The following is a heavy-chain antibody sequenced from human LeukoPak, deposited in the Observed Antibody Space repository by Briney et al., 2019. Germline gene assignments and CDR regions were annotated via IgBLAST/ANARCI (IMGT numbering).Heavy chain of an antibody. J-gene: IGHJ3*02. CDR2: IRYDGSNK. Sequence: GGSLRLSCAASGFTFSSYGMHWVRQAPGKGLEWGAFIRYDGSNKYYADSVKGRFTISRDNSKNTLYLQMNSLRAEDTAVYYCAKDDSSGFAPPNDAFDIWGQGTMVTVSS. CDR3: AKDDSSGFAPPNDAFDI. V-gene: IGHV3-30*02. CDR1: GFTFSSYG. D-gene: IGHD3-22*01.